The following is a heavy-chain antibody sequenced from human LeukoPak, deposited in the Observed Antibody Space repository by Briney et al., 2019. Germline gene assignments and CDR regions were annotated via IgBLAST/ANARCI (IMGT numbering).Heavy chain of an antibody. J-gene: IGHJ4*02. V-gene: IGHV4-30-4*01. Sequence: SQTLSLTCTVSGGSISSGDYYWSWIRQPPGKGLEWIGYIYYSGSTYYNPSLKSRVTISVDTSKNQFSLKLCSVTAADTAVYYCARALRGEGDFDYWGQGTLVTVSS. D-gene: IGHD3-10*01. CDR1: GGSISSGDYY. CDR3: ARALRGEGDFDY. CDR2: IYYSGST.